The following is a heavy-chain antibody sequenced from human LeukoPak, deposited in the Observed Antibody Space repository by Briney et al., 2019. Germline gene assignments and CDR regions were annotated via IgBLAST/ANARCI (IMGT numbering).Heavy chain of an antibody. CDR2: ISYDGSDK. CDR3: ARARGAAGTGPIDY. D-gene: IGHD6-13*01. V-gene: IGHV3-30*03. Sequence: GGSLRLSCAASGFTFSSHGIHWVRQAPGKGLEWVAVISYDGSDKYYADSVKGRFTISRDKSKNTLYLQMNSLRAEDTAVYYCARARGAAGTGPIDYWGRGTLVTVSS. CDR1: GFTFSSHG. J-gene: IGHJ4*02.